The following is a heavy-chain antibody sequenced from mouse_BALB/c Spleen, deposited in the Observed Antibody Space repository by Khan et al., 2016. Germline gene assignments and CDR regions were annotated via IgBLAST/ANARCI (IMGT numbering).Heavy chain of an antibody. CDR2: ISSGGSYT. CDR3: TRDSSGGFAY. V-gene: IGHV5-6-4*01. CDR1: GFNFSSYT. D-gene: IGHD3-1*01. Sequence: EVELVESGGGLVKPGGSLKLSCAASGFNFSSYTMSWVRQTPEKRLEWVATISSGGSYTYYPDNMKGRFTISRDNAKTTLYLQLSSLKSKETAIDYCTRDSSGGFAYWGQGTRVTVSA. J-gene: IGHJ3*01.